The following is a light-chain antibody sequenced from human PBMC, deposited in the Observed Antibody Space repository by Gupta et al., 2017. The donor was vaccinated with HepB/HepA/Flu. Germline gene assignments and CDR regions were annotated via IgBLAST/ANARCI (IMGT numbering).Light chain of an antibody. Sequence: SSELTQDPPVSVALGQPVRITCQGDSLRSRYVSWYQQKPGQGPILVIFGEDNRPSGIPDRFSGSRSGNTASLTITGAQAEDEADYYCNSRDSSGDHLVFGPGTRVTV. V-gene: IGLV3-19*01. CDR3: NSRDSSGDHLV. CDR1: SLRSRY. J-gene: IGLJ1*01. CDR2: GED.